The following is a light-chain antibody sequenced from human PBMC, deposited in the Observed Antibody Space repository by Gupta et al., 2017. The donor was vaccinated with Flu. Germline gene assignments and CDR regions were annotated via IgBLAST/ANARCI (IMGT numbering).Light chain of an antibody. V-gene: IGKV1-27*01. CDR2: AAS. CDR1: QSISSY. Sequence: PSSLSASVGDRVTITCRSSQSISSYLAWYQQKSGQAPKLLIYAASTLQTGVPSRFSASGSGTAFTLTISSLQPEDVATYYCQQYNIIPPTFGQGTKVEI. J-gene: IGKJ2*01. CDR3: QQYNIIPPT.